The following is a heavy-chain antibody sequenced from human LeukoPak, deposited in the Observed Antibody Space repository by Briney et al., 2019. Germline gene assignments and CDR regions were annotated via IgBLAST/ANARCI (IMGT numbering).Heavy chain of an antibody. CDR3: ARTSSGYYYFDY. J-gene: IGHJ4*02. CDR2: IYYSGST. D-gene: IGHD3-22*01. CDR1: GGSISSSSYY. V-gene: IGHV4-39*07. Sequence: SETLSLTCTVSGGSISSSSYYWGWIRQPPGKGLECIGSIYYSGSTYYNPSLKSRVTISVDTSKNQFSLKLSSVTAADTAVYYCARTSSGYYYFDYWGQGTLVTVSS.